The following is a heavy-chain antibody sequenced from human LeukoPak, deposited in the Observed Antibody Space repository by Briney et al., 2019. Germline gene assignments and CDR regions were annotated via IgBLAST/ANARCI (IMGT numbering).Heavy chain of an antibody. CDR3: ARDGGYYYDSSGSLYFQH. CDR2: IYYSGST. V-gene: IGHV4-39*07. D-gene: IGHD3-22*01. J-gene: IGHJ1*01. CDR1: GGSISSSSYY. Sequence: PSETLSLTCTVSGGSISSSSYYWGWIRQPPGKGLEWIGSIYYSGSTNYNPSLKSRVTISVDTSKNQFSLKLSSVAAADTAVYYCARDGGYYYDSSGSLYFQHWGQGTLVTVSS.